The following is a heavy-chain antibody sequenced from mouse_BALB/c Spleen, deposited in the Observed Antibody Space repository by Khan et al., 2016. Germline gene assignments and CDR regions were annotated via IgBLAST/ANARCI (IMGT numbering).Heavy chain of an antibody. CDR3: AREGLRQGFAY. D-gene: IGHD2-4*01. Sequence: EVELVESGGGLVKPGGSLKLSCAASGFTFSDYYMYWVRQTPEKRLEWVAKISDGGSYTYYPDSVKGRFTFSRDNATNNLYLQMSSLKSEDTDMYDCAREGLRQGFAYWGQGTLVTVSA. CDR2: ISDGGSYT. CDR1: GFTFSDYY. J-gene: IGHJ3*01. V-gene: IGHV5-4*02.